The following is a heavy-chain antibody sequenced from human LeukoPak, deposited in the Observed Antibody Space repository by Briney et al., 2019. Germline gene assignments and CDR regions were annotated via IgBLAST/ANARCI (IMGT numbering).Heavy chain of an antibody. CDR1: GFPFSSYW. CDR3: ARAPSEIGGYYPEYFRH. CDR2: IKSDGST. J-gene: IGHJ1*01. D-gene: IGHD3-22*01. Sequence: GGTLRLSCAASGFPFSSYWMHWVRQAPGKGLVWVSRIKSDGSTRYAGSVKGRFTISRDNAKNTVSLQMTSLRAEDTGVYYCARAPSEIGGYYPEYFRHWGQGTLVIVSS. V-gene: IGHV3-74*01.